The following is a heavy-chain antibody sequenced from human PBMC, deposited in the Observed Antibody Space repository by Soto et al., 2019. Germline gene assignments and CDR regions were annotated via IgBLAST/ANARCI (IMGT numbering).Heavy chain of an antibody. Sequence: QVHLVQSGAEVKRPGASVKVSCKGSGYTFTTYGITWVRQAPGQGLEWVGWISAHNGNTNYAQKLQGRVTVTRDTSTSTAYVELRSLGSDDTAVYYCARGRYGDYWGQGALVTVSS. CDR1: GYTFTTYG. V-gene: IGHV1-18*01. CDR3: ARGRYGDY. D-gene: IGHD1-1*01. CDR2: ISAHNGNT. J-gene: IGHJ4*02.